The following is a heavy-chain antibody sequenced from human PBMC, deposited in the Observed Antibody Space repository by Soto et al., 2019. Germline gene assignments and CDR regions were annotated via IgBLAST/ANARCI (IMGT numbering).Heavy chain of an antibody. D-gene: IGHD2-15*01. Sequence: EVQLVESGGGLVQPGGSLRLSSVASTFTFSSNRMSWVRQAPGKGLEWVSNIKREGSEKYYVDSVKGRFTISRDNAKNSLFLQMSSLRAVETALYYWARRYRRGASCYFDDWGQGTLVTVSS. J-gene: IGHJ4*02. CDR2: IKREGSEK. CDR3: ARRYRRGASCYFDD. CDR1: TFTFSSNR. V-gene: IGHV3-7*01.